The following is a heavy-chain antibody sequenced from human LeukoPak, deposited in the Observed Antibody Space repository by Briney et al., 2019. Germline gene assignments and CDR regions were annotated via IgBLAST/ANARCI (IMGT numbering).Heavy chain of an antibody. CDR1: GYTFTSYY. V-gene: IGHV1-46*01. J-gene: IGHJ4*02. CDR2: INPSGGST. CDR3: AGDETPDTAMVYYFDY. D-gene: IGHD5-18*01. Sequence: ASVKVSCKASGYTFTSYYMHWVRQAPGQGLEWMGIINPSGGSTSYAQKFQGRVTMTRDTSTSTVYMELSSLRSEDTAVYYCAGDETPDTAMVYYFDYWGQGTLVTVSS.